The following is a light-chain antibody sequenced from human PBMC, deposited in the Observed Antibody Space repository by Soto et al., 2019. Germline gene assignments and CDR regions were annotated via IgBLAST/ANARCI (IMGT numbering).Light chain of an antibody. CDR1: QSISSY. CDR2: DAS. CDR3: QQANSFPLT. J-gene: IGKJ4*01. Sequence: EIGLTQSPATLSLSPGERATLSFGASQSISSYLAWYQQKPGLAPRLLIYDASSRATGIPDRFSGSGSGTDFTLTISRLEPEDFAVYYCQQANSFPLTFGGGTKVDIK. V-gene: IGKV3D-20*01.